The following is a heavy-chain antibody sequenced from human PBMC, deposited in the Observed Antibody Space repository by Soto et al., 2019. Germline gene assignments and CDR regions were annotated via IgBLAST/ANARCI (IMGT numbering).Heavy chain of an antibody. CDR2: IIPMFGSA. CDR3: ARADLVGAADF. V-gene: IGHV1-69*06. D-gene: IGHD1-26*01. CDR1: GDTFSNYA. Sequence: QVQLVQSGAEVKKPGSSVKVACKASGDTFSNYAISWVRQAPGQGLEWMGGIIPMFGSANYAQKFQGRVTITAAKSTSTAYMELSSITSEDTAVYYCARADLVGAADFWGQGTLVTVSS. J-gene: IGHJ4*02.